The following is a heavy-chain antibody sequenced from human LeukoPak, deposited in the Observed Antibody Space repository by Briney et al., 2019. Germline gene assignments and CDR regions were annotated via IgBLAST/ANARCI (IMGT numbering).Heavy chain of an antibody. D-gene: IGHD3-10*01. CDR3: ARGRGNAFDI. CDR1: GGTFSSYA. Sequence: WASVKVSCKASGGTFSSYAISWVRQAPGQGLEWMGGIIPIFGTANYAQKFQGRVTITADESTSTAYMELSGLRSEDTAVYYCARGRGNAFDIWGQGTMVTVSS. J-gene: IGHJ3*02. CDR2: IIPIFGTA. V-gene: IGHV1-69*13.